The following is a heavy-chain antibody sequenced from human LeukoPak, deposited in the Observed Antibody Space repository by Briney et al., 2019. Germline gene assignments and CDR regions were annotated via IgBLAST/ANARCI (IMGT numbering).Heavy chain of an antibody. Sequence: GGSLRPSCAASGFTFSSYSMNWVRQAPGKGLEWVSYISSSSSTIYYADSVKGRFTISRDNAKNSPYLQMNSLRAEDTAVYYCAREEGLAVAPQYGMDVWGQGTTVAVSS. CDR3: AREEGLAVAPQYGMDV. CDR2: ISSSSSTI. J-gene: IGHJ6*02. D-gene: IGHD6-19*01. V-gene: IGHV3-48*01. CDR1: GFTFSSYS.